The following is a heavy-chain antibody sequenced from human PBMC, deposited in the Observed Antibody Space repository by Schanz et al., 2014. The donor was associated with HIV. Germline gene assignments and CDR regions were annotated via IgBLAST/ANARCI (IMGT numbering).Heavy chain of an antibody. D-gene: IGHD3-16*01. J-gene: IGHJ6*02. V-gene: IGHV3-33*08. CDR1: GFPLRDYG. CDR2: ISYNGNEK. CDR3: ARDGGEV. Sequence: QVQVVESGGGVVQPGRSLTLSCATTGFPLRDYGMHWLRQAAGKGLEWLAFISYNGNEKDYGDSVKGRFNISRDNSRNSLYLQMNRLRAEDTAVYYCARDGGEVWGQGTTVTVSS.